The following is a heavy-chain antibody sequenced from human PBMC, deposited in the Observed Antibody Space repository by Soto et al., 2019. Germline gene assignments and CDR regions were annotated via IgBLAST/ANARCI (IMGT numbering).Heavy chain of an antibody. D-gene: IGHD3-10*01. V-gene: IGHV3-23*01. CDR3: AKEGRPYSYGSGNWFDP. CDR2: ISGSGGST. Sequence: EVQLLESGGGLVQPGGSLRLSCAASGFTFSSYAMSWVRQAPGKGLEWVSAISGSGGSTYYADSVKGRFTISRDNSKNTLKLPMTSLRAEDTAVYYCAKEGRPYSYGSGNWFDPWGQGTLVTVSS. CDR1: GFTFSSYA. J-gene: IGHJ5*02.